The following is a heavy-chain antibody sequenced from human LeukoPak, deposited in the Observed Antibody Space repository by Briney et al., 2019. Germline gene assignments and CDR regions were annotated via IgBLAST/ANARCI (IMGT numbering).Heavy chain of an antibody. J-gene: IGHJ4*02. Sequence: PSETLSLTCTVSGGSLSSYYWSWIRQPPGKGLEWIGYIYYTGSTDYSPSLKGRVTISVDRSKNQFSLKLSSVTAADTAVYYCARLYSSGYYYLDYWGQGTLVTVSS. CDR1: GGSLSSYY. V-gene: IGHV4-59*08. D-gene: IGHD3-22*01. CDR2: IYYTGST. CDR3: ARLYSSGYYYLDY.